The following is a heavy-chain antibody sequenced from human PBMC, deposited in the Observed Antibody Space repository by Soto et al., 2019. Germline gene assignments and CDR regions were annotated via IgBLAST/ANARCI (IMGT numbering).Heavy chain of an antibody. D-gene: IGHD2-21*01. CDR1: GFTFSSYW. J-gene: IGHJ4*02. Sequence: EVQLVESGGGLVQPGGSLRLSCAASGFTFSSYWMHWVRQAPGKGLVWVSRINSDGSSTSYADSVKGRFSISRDNAKNTLYLQLNSLSAEDTAVYYCARGGGVGAIGYLGQGTLVTVSS. V-gene: IGHV3-74*01. CDR3: ARGGGVGAIGY. CDR2: INSDGSST.